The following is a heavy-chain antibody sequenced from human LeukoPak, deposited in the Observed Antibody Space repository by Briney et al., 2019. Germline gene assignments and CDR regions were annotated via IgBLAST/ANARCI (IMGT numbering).Heavy chain of an antibody. CDR2: SDPDDGET. D-gene: IGHD1-26*01. CDR3: ATLVGGTYTLHYFDY. Sequence: GASVKVSCKVSGYSLTEFSMHWVRQAPGKGLEWMGGSDPDDGETIYAQNFQGRVTMTEDTSTDTAYMELSSLRSEDTAVYYCATLVGGTYTLHYFDYWGQGTLVTVSS. J-gene: IGHJ4*02. V-gene: IGHV1-24*01. CDR1: GYSLTEFS.